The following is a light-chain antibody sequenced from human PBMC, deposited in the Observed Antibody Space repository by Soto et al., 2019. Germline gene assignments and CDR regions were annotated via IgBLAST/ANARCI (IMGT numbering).Light chain of an antibody. CDR3: AAWDDSLNGWV. CDR1: SSNIGSNT. V-gene: IGLV1-44*01. Sequence: QSLLTQSPSASGTPGQRVTISCSGGSSNIGSNTLNWYQHVPGTAPRVLIYSNNQRPSGVPDRFSGSKSGTSASLAISGLQSEDEADYYCAAWDDSLNGWVFGGGTKLTVL. J-gene: IGLJ3*02. CDR2: SNN.